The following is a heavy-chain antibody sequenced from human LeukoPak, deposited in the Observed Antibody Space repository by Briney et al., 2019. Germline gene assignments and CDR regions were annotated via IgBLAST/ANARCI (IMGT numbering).Heavy chain of an antibody. CDR2: ISGSGGST. J-gene: IGHJ4*02. D-gene: IGHD6-19*01. CDR1: GFTFSSYA. CDR3: AKGSAVAVYYFDY. Sequence: PARSLRLSCAASGFTFSSYAMSWVRQAPGKGLEWVSAISGSGGSTYYADSVKGRFTISRDNSKNTLYLQMNSLRAEDTAVYYCAKGSAVAVYYFDYWGQGTLVTVSS. V-gene: IGHV3-23*01.